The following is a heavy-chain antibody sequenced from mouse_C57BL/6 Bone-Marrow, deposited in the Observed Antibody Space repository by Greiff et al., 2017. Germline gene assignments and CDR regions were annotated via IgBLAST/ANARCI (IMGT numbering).Heavy chain of an antibody. CDR1: GYTFTSYD. V-gene: IGHV1-85*01. J-gene: IGHJ4*01. D-gene: IGHD1-1*01. CDR3: ARGHYYGSSFYAMDY. Sequence: QVQLQQSGPELVKPGASVKLSCKASGYTFTSYDINWVKQRPGQGLEWIGLIYPRDGSTKYNEKFKGKATLTVDTSSSTAYMQLHRLTSEDSAVYFCARGHYYGSSFYAMDYWGQGTSVTVSS. CDR2: IYPRDGST.